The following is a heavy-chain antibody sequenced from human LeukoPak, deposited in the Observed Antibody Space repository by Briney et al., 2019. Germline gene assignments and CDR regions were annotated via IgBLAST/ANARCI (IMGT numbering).Heavy chain of an antibody. CDR1: GGSISSSNW. D-gene: IGHD2-2*01. Sequence: SETLSLTCAVPGGSISSSNWWSGVRRPPGKGREWIGEIYHSGSTNYNPSLKRRVTISGDKSKNQFSLKLSSVTAADTAVYYCARDIVVVPADEGPTSWQGWFDPWGQGTLVTVSS. CDR3: ARDIVVVPADEGPTSWQGWFDP. J-gene: IGHJ5*02. V-gene: IGHV4-4*02. CDR2: IYHSGST.